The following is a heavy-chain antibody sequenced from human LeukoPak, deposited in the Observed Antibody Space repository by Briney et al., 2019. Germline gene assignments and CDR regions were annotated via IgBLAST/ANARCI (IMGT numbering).Heavy chain of an antibody. J-gene: IGHJ6*02. D-gene: IGHD3-3*01. CDR1: GFTFSAFG. V-gene: IGHV3-48*04. CDR3: ARSDFWSGYSTGMDV. Sequence: GGSLRLSCAASGFTFSAFGMNWVRQAPGKGLEWVSYISSGGTTIYYADSVKGRFTISRDNAKNSLYLQMNSLRGEDTAVYYCARSDFWSGYSTGMDVWGQGTTVTVPS. CDR2: ISSGGTTI.